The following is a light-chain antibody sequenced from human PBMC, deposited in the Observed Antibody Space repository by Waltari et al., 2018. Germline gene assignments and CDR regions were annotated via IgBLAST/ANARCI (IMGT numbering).Light chain of an antibody. CDR2: HTS. J-gene: IGKJ1*01. V-gene: IGKV3-20*01. Sequence: EIVLTQSPAPLSLSPGERAPLACRASQGVGKYLAWYQQRPGQAPRLLLYHTSIRATGIPDRFSGRGYGTDFSLTISRLEPEDFAVYYCQKYDFLPATFGQGTTVEIK. CDR3: QKYDFLPAT. CDR1: QGVGKY.